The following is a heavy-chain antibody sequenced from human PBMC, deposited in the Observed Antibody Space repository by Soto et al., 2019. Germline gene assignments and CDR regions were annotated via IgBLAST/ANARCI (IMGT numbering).Heavy chain of an antibody. CDR1: GFSLSTSGMC. CDR3: ARELPSPGIAVADAFDI. V-gene: IGHV2-70*11. CDR2: IDWDDDK. J-gene: IGHJ3*02. D-gene: IGHD6-19*01. Sequence: SGPTLVNPTQTLTLTCTFSGFSLSTSGMCVSWIRQPPGKALEWLARIDWDDDKYYSTSLKTRLTISKDTSKNQVVLTMTNMDPVDTATYYCARELPSPGIAVADAFDIWGQGTMVTVSS.